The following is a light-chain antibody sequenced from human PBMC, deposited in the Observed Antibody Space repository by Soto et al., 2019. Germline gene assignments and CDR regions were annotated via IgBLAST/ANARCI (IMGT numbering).Light chain of an antibody. Sequence: QSALTQPASVSGSPGQSITISCTGTSSDVGGYNYVSWYQQHPGKAPKLMIYDVSNRPSGVSNRFSGSKSGNTASLTISGLQAEDEDDYYCSSYTSSSTLDVVFGGGTKLPS. CDR1: SSDVGGYNY. CDR3: SSYTSSSTLDVV. CDR2: DVS. V-gene: IGLV2-14*01. J-gene: IGLJ2*01.